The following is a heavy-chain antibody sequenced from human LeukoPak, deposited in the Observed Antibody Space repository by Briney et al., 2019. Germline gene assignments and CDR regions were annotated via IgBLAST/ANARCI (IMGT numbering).Heavy chain of an antibody. D-gene: IGHD3-10*01. CDR3: ARDYGSGSYGYYFDY. CDR1: GGSFSGYY. CDR2: INHSVST. Sequence: PSETLSLTCAVYGGSFSGYYWSWIRQPPGKGLEWVGEINHSVSTNYNPSLKSRVTISVDTSKNQFSLKLSSVTAADTAVYYCARDYGSGSYGYYFDYWGQGTLVTVSS. J-gene: IGHJ4*02. V-gene: IGHV4-34*01.